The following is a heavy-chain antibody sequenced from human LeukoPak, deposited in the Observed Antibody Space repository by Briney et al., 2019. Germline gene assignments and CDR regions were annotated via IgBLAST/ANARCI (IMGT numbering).Heavy chain of an antibody. CDR3: ARDGYCSSTSCYTYY. Sequence: PGRSLRLSCAASGFTFSSYGMHWVRQAPGKGLEWVSVIYSGGSTYYADSVKGRFTISRDNSKNTLYLQMNSLRAEDTAVYYCARDGYCSSTSCYTYYWGQGTLVTVSS. CDR2: IYSGGST. D-gene: IGHD2-2*02. V-gene: IGHV3-66*01. J-gene: IGHJ4*02. CDR1: GFTFSSYG.